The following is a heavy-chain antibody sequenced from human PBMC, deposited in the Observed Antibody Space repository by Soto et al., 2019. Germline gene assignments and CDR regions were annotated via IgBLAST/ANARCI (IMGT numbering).Heavy chain of an antibody. CDR2: ISGSGGST. V-gene: IGHV3-23*01. J-gene: IGHJ6*02. CDR1: GFTFSSYA. D-gene: IGHD3-10*01. Sequence: XGSLRLSCAAAGFTFSSYAMSWVRQAPGKGLDWVSAISGSGGSTYYADSVKGRFTISRDNSKNTLYLQMNSLRAEDTAVYYCAKGLRAYYYGMDVWGQGTTVTVSS. CDR3: AKGLRAYYYGMDV.